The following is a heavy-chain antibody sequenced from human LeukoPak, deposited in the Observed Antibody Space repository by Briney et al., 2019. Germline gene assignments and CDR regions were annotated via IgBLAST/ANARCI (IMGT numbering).Heavy chain of an antibody. CDR2: ISSGGTYK. D-gene: IGHD4-17*01. CDR3: ARPTTVTTISADAFDI. V-gene: IGHV3-11*06. Sequence: PGGSLRLSCAASGFTFSDYYMSWIRQAPGKGLEWVSYISSGGTYKYYADSVKGRFTISRDNAQNSLYQQMNSLRAEDSSVYYCARPTTVTTISADAFDIWGQGTMVTVSS. CDR1: GFTFSDYY. J-gene: IGHJ3*02.